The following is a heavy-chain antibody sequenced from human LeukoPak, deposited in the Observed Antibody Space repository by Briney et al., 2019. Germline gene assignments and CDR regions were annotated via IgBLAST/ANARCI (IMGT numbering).Heavy chain of an antibody. Sequence: SVKVSCKASGGTFSSYAISWVRQAPGQGLEWMGRIIPIFGIANYAQKFQGRVTISADKSTSTAYMELSSLRSEDTAVYYCARARGGSYFDYWGQGTLVTVSS. CDR3: ARARGGSYFDY. V-gene: IGHV1-69*04. J-gene: IGHJ4*02. CDR1: GGTFSSYA. D-gene: IGHD3-16*01. CDR2: IIPIFGIA.